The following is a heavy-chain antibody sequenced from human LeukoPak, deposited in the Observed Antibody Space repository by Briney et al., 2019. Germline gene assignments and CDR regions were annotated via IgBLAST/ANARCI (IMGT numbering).Heavy chain of an antibody. V-gene: IGHV1-8*01. CDR3: ARKGPANYYYYYMDV. Sequence: GSVKVSCKASGYTFTSYDINWVRQAPGQGVEWMGWMNPTSGNTGHAQKFQGRVTMTRNTSISTAYMELSSLRSEDTAVYFCARKGPANYYYYYMDVWGKGTTVTVSS. D-gene: IGHD2-2*01. CDR1: GYTFTSYD. CDR2: MNPTSGNT. J-gene: IGHJ6*03.